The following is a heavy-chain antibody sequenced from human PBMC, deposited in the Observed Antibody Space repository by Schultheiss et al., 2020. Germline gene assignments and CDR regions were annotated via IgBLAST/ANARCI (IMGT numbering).Heavy chain of an antibody. D-gene: IGHD5-12*01. J-gene: IGHJ4*02. V-gene: IGHV4-31*03. Sequence: SETLSLTCTVSGGSISSTTHYWVWIRQHPGKGLEWIGYIYYSGSTYYNPSLKSRVTISVDTSKNQFSLKLSSVTAADTAVYYCARDNRWLRFFDYWGQGTLVTVSS. CDR1: GGSISSTTHY. CDR2: IYYSGST. CDR3: ARDNRWLRFFDY.